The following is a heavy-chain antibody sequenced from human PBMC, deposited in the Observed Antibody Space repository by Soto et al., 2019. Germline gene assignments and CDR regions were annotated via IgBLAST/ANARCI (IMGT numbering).Heavy chain of an antibody. CDR2: IYYSGST. J-gene: IGHJ4*02. CDR3: ARGRRYSSSWYSDY. V-gene: IGHV4-39*01. Sequence: SETLSLTCTVSGGSISSSSYYWGWIRQPPGKGLEWIGSIYYSGSTYYNPSLKSRVTISVDTSKNQFSLKLSSVTAADTAVYYCARGRRYSSSWYSDYLGQGTLVTVSS. CDR1: GGSISSSSYY. D-gene: IGHD6-13*01.